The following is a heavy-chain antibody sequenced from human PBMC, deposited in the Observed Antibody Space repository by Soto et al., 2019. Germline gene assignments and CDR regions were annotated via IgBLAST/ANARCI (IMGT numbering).Heavy chain of an antibody. CDR3: ARTMAVAGPYSFDS. D-gene: IGHD6-19*01. J-gene: IGHJ4*02. CDR2: ISYDGSIK. CDR1: GFTFSSYA. V-gene: IGHV3-30-3*01. Sequence: GGSLRLSCAASGFTFSSYAMHWVRQAPGKGLEWVAVISYDGSIKYYADSMKGRFTISRDNSKNTLYIQMNSLRAEDAAVYYCARTMAVAGPYSFDSRGQGTLVTASS.